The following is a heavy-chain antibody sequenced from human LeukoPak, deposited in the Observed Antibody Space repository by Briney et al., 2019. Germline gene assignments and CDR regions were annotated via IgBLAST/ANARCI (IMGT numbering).Heavy chain of an antibody. V-gene: IGHV1-8*01. CDR2: MNPNSGNT. CDR1: GYTFTSYD. D-gene: IGHD3-22*01. Sequence: ASVKVSCKASGYTFTSYDINWVRQATGQGLEWMGWMNPNSGNTGYAQKFQGRVTMTRNTSISTAYMELSSLRYMAVYYCARGYYDSSGLSTPLDYWGQGTLVTVSS. J-gene: IGHJ4*02. CDR3: ARGYYDSSGLSTPLDY.